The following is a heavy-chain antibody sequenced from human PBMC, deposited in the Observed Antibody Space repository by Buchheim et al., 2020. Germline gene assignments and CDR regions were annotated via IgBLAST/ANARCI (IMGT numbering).Heavy chain of an antibody. D-gene: IGHD2-21*02. CDR1: GFPFSSYA. CDR2: ISGSGGST. CDR3: AREPIWVAYCGGDCYSGDY. Sequence: EVKLLESGGGLVQPGGSLRLPCAASGFPFSSYAMSWVPQAPGKGLEWVSSISGSGGSTYYADSVKGRFTISRDNSKNALYLQMNSLRAEDTAVYYCAREPIWVAYCGGDCYSGDYWGQGTL. V-gene: IGHV3-23*01. J-gene: IGHJ4*02.